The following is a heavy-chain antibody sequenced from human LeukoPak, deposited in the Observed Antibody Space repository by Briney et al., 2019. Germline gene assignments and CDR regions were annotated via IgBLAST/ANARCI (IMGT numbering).Heavy chain of an antibody. D-gene: IGHD4-17*01. CDR2: IDQDGNTK. V-gene: IGHV3-7*01. J-gene: IGHJ4*02. CDR3: ARDPAYGAFDY. CDR1: GFTFSGSW. Sequence: GGSLRLSCAASGFTFSGSWMTWVRQAPGRGLEWVANIDQDGNTKNYLDSVKGRFTISRDNARNSLYLQLNSLRAEDTSVYYCARDPAYGAFDYWGQGTLVTVSS.